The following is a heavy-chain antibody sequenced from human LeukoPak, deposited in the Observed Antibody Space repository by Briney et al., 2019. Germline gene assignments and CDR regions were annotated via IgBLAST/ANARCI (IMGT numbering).Heavy chain of an antibody. CDR3: ARAGDSSGYYYFDY. D-gene: IGHD3-22*01. J-gene: IGHJ4*02. Sequence: PSETLSLTCAVYGGSFSGYYWSWIRQPPGKGLEWIGEINHSGSTNYNPSLTSRVTISVDTSKNQFSLKLSSVTAADTAVYYCARAGDSSGYYYFDYWGQGTLVTVSS. CDR1: GGSFSGYY. CDR2: INHSGST. V-gene: IGHV4-34*01.